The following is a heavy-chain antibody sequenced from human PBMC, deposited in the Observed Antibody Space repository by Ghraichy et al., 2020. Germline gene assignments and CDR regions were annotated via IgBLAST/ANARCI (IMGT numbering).Heavy chain of an antibody. CDR1: GFTFSSYS. J-gene: IGHJ4*02. V-gene: IGHV3-48*02. CDR3: ARGGGGSKLRTWYSHQRNHQSNDY. D-gene: IGHD3-16*01. Sequence: GGSLRLSCAASGFTFSSYSMNWVRQAPGKGLEWVSYISSSSSTIYYADSVKGRFTISRDNAKNSLYLQMNSLRDEDTAVYYCARGGGGSKLRTWYSHQRNHQSNDYWGQGTLVTVSS. CDR2: ISSSSSTI.